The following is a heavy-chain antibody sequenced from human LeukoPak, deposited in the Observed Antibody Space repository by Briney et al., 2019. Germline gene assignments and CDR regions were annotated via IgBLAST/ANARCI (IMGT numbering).Heavy chain of an antibody. CDR2: INPNSGGT. D-gene: IGHD3-3*01. CDR1: GYTFNGYY. V-gene: IGHV1-2*02. J-gene: IGHJ3*02. CDR3: ARWSGKYDAFDI. Sequence: ASVKVSCKASGYTFNGYYMHWVRQAPGQGLEWMGWINPNSGGTNYAQKFRGRVTMTRDTSISTAYMELSRLRSDDTAVYYCARWSGKYDAFDIWGQGTMVTVSS.